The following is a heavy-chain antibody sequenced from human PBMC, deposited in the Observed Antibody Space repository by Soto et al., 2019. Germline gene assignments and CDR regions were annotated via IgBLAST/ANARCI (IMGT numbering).Heavy chain of an antibody. V-gene: IGHV3-23*01. CDR2: ITGSSIST. CDR3: ARSINGGYYTD. CDR1: GFTFSNYA. J-gene: IGHJ4*02. Sequence: EVQLLESGGGLVQPGGSLRLSCEASGFTFSNYAMSWVRQAPGEGLEWISAITGSSISTYYTESVEGRFTISRDNSKNTLYLQMNSLRAEDTAVYYCARSINGGYYTDWGQGTLVTVSS. D-gene: IGHD1-26*01.